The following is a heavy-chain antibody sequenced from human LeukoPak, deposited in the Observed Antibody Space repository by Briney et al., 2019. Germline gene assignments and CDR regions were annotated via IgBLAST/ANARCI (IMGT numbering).Heavy chain of an antibody. CDR2: IYHSGST. Sequence: SETLSLTCTVSGGSISSGGYYWSWIRQPPGKGLEWIGYIYHSGSTYYNPSLKSRVTISVDRSKNQFSLKLSSVTAADTAVYYCAGSGSWSGPLHPVDYWSQGTLVTVSS. CDR3: AGSGSWSGPLHPVDY. CDR1: GGSISSGGYY. D-gene: IGHD1-26*01. J-gene: IGHJ4*02. V-gene: IGHV4-30-2*01.